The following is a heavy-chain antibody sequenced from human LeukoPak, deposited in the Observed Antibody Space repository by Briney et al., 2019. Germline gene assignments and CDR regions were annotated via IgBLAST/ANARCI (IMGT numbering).Heavy chain of an antibody. CDR3: ARIAYSSSWYVEYYFDY. V-gene: IGHV4-59*11. J-gene: IGHJ4*02. Sequence: SETLSLTSTVSGGSISSHYWSWLRQPPGKGLEWIGYIYYSGSTNYNPTLKSRVTISVDTSKNQFSLKLSSVTAADTAVYYCARIAYSSSWYVEYYFDYWGQGTLVTVSS. CDR1: GGSISSHY. CDR2: IYYSGST. D-gene: IGHD6-13*01.